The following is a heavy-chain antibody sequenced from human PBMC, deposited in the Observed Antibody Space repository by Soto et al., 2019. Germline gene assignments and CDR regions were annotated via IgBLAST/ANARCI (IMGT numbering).Heavy chain of an antibody. CDR1: GFSLSTSGMC. CDR2: IDWDDDK. D-gene: IGHD6-13*01. CDR3: ARTGYSSSWYSGYFQH. V-gene: IGHV2-70*11. Sequence: GPTLVNPTQTLTLTCTFSGFSLSTSGMCVSWIRQPPGKALEWLARIDWDDDKYYSTSLKTRLTISKDTSKNQVVLTMTNMDPVDTATYYCARTGYSSSWYSGYFQHWGQGTLVTVSS. J-gene: IGHJ1*01.